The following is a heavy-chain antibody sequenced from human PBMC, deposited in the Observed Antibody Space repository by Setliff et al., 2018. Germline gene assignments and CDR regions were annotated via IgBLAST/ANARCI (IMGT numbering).Heavy chain of an antibody. CDR3: ARDRDGHFQL. J-gene: IGHJ1*01. Sequence: PGGSLRLSCAASGFTFGSFAMHWVRQAPGKGLEWVAVILYDGSNKYYGDSVKGRFTISRDNARNSLYLQMNSLRVEDTAVYYCARDRDGHFQLWGRGTLVTISS. V-gene: IGHV3-30*07. CDR2: ILYDGSNK. CDR1: GFTFGSFA.